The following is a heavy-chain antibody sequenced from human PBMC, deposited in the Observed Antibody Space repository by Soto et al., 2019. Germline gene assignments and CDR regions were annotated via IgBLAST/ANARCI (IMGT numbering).Heavy chain of an antibody. CDR1: GYTFTRYG. V-gene: IGHV1-18*01. CDR3: AKHGQPSYYNCGMDV. J-gene: IGHJ6*02. CDR2: ISGYNGDT. D-gene: IGHD2-21*01. Sequence: QGQLVQSGAEVKKPGASVKVSCKASGYTFTRYGISWVRQAPGQGLEWMGWISGYNGDTNYAQKLQGRVTMTIDKSTSTAYMELRSRTSDNTAVYYCAKHGQPSYYNCGMDVWGQAAT.